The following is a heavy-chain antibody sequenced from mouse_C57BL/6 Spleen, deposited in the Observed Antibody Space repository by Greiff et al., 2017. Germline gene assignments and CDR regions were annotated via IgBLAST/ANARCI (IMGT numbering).Heavy chain of an antibody. CDR2: IDPSDSYT. D-gene: IGHD1-1*02. V-gene: IGHV1-69*01. CDR3: ARGDYGPYGFAY. CDR1: GYTFPSYW. Sequence: QVQLQQPGAELVMPGASVKLSCKASGYTFPSYWMHWVKQRPGQGLEWIGEIDPSDSYTNYNQKFKGKSTLTVDNSSSTAYMQLSSLTSEDSAVYYCARGDYGPYGFAYWGQGTLVTVSA. J-gene: IGHJ3*01.